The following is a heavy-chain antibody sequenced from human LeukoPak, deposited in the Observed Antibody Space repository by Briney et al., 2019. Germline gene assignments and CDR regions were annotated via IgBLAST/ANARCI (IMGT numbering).Heavy chain of an antibody. CDR3: VKDIQLST. CDR2: IGSSGGST. D-gene: IGHD5-24*01. V-gene: IGHV3-23*01. CDR1: GFNFITAA. Sequence: GGSLRLSCAASGFNFITAAMTWVRQAPGKGLEWVSLIGSSGGSTYYADSVKGRFTISRDNFNHTLPLQMNSLRVEATAIYYCVKDIQLSTWGLGTMVTVSS. J-gene: IGHJ3*01.